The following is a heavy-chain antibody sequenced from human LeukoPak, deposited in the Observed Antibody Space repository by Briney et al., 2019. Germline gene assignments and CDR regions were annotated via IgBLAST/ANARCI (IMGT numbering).Heavy chain of an antibody. CDR2: IIPIFGTA. Sequence: GSSVKVSCRASGGTFSSYAISWVRQAPGQGLEWMGGIIPIFGTANYAQKFQGRVTITTDESTSTAYMELSSLRSEDTAVYYCARTPSITGTANSGYYFDYWGQGTLVTVSS. V-gene: IGHV1-69*05. D-gene: IGHD1-7*01. CDR1: GGTFSSYA. J-gene: IGHJ4*02. CDR3: ARTPSITGTANSGYYFDY.